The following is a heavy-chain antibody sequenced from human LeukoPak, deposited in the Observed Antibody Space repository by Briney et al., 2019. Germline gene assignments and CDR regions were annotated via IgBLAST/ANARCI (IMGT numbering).Heavy chain of an antibody. CDR2: IKSKTDGGTT. Sequence: SGGYLRRSCAASGFTFSNAWMSWVRQAPGKGLEWVGRIKSKTDGGTTGCAAPVKGRFSISRDDSKKTLYLQMNSLKTEDTAMYYCTTDHKVAAADTVFDYWGQGTLVPVS. V-gene: IGHV3-15*01. D-gene: IGHD6-13*01. J-gene: IGHJ4*02. CDR3: TTDHKVAAADTVFDY. CDR1: GFTFSNAW.